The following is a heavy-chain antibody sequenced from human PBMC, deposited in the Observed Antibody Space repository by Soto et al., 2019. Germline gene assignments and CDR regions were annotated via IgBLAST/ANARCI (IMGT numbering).Heavy chain of an antibody. CDR1: GFTFGDYA. CDR2: IRSKAYGGTT. V-gene: IGHV3-49*04. Sequence: PGGSLRLSCTASGFTFGDYAMSWVRQAPGKGLEWVGSIRSKAYGGTTEYAASVKGRFTISRDGSKSIAYLQMNSLKTEDTAVYYCTCRIAVAGTSTFDYWGQGTLVTVSS. D-gene: IGHD6-19*01. J-gene: IGHJ4*02. CDR3: TCRIAVAGTSTFDY.